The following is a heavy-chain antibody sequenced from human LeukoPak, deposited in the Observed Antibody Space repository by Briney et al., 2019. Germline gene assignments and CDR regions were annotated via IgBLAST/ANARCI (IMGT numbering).Heavy chain of an antibody. Sequence: GGSLRLSCAASGFTFSSYAMSWVRQAPGRGLEWVSYITSSGSTVYYADSVKGRFTISRGNARKSLYLQMNRLRAEDTAVYYCARDIDSSGLDAFDIWGQGTMVTVSS. V-gene: IGHV3-48*03. J-gene: IGHJ3*02. CDR2: ITSSGSTV. D-gene: IGHD3-22*01. CDR1: GFTFSSYA. CDR3: ARDIDSSGLDAFDI.